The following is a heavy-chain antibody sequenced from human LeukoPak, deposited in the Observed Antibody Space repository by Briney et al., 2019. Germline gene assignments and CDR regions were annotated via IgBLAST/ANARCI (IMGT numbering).Heavy chain of an antibody. D-gene: IGHD3-10*01. CDR2: IYTSGST. CDR3: ARDAPVGELLYHFDY. J-gene: IGHJ4*02. Sequence: PSETLSLTCTVSGGSISSYYWSWIRQPAGKGLEWIGRIYTSGSTNYNPSLKSRVTMSVDTSKNQFSLKLSSVTAADTAVYYCARDAPVGELLYHFDYWGQGTLVTVSS. V-gene: IGHV4-4*07. CDR1: GGSISSYY.